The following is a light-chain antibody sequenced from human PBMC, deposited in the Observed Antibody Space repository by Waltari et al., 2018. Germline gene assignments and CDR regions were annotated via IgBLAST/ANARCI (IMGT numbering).Light chain of an antibody. Sequence: EIVLTQSPGTLSLSPGEEATLSCRASQSVSSTYLAWYQQKVGQAPRLLIYGASSRATGIPDRFSGSGSGTDFTLTISRLEPEDFAVYYCQQYGSSPYTFGQGTKLEIK. CDR3: QQYGSSPYT. CDR2: GAS. J-gene: IGKJ2*01. CDR1: QSVSSTY. V-gene: IGKV3-20*01.